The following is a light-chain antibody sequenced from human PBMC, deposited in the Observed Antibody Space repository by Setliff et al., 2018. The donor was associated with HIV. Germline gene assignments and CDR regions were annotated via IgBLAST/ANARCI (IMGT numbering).Light chain of an antibody. CDR3: SSYTSSTPLYV. CDR1: SSDVGGYNY. CDR2: AVS. V-gene: IGLV2-14*03. J-gene: IGLJ1*01. Sequence: QSALAQPASVSGSPGQSITISCTGSSSDVGGYNYVSWYQQHPGKAPKLMIYAVSNRPSGVSNRFSGSKSGNTASLTISGLQAEYEADYYCSSYTSSTPLYVFGTGTKVTVL.